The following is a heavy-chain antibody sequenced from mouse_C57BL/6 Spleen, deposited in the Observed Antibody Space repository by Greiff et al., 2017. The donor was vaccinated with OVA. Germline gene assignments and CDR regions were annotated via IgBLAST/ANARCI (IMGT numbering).Heavy chain of an antibody. CDR1: GFTFSSYA. CDR2: ISSGGDYI. CDR3: TRDSRYDYDGHYYAMDY. Sequence: EVKVVESGEGLVKPGGSLKLSCAASGFTFSSYAMSWVRQTPEKRLEWVAYISSGGDYIYYADTVKGRFTISRDNARNTLYLQMSSLKSEDTAMYYCTRDSRYDYDGHYYAMDYWGQGTSVTVSS. D-gene: IGHD2-4*01. V-gene: IGHV5-9-1*02. J-gene: IGHJ4*01.